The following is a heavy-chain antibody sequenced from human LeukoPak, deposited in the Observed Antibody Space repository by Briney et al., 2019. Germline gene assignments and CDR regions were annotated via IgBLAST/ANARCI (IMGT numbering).Heavy chain of an antibody. CDR3: ARRTDSGWKWFDP. D-gene: IGHD6-25*01. CDR2: IHPGEYER. V-gene: IGHV5-51*01. J-gene: IGHJ5*02. CDR1: GYRFTSYW. Sequence: GDSLKISCKASGYRFTSYWIGWVRQMPGKGLEWRGVIHPGEYERRYSPFFEGQVTISADKSLSTAYMQWSSLKASATAMYYCARRTDSGWKWFDPWGQGTLVTVSS.